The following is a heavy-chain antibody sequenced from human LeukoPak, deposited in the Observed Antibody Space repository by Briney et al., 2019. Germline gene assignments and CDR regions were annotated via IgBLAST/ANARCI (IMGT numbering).Heavy chain of an antibody. V-gene: IGHV4-59*01. D-gene: IGHD3-9*01. CDR1: GGSISSYY. CDR3: ARDRSPYYDILTGYSYYYYYMDV. J-gene: IGHJ6*03. Sequence: SETLSLTCIVSGGSISSYYWSWIRQPPGKGLEWIGYIYYSGSTNYNPSLKSRVTISVDTSKNQFSLKLSSVTAADTAVYYCARDRSPYYDILTGYSYYYYYMDVWGKGTTVTVSS. CDR2: IYYSGST.